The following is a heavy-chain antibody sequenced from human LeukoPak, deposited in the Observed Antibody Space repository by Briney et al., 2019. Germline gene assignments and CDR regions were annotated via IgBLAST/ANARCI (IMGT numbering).Heavy chain of an antibody. CDR3: ASHENLPPYCS. CDR1: GGSFSGYY. V-gene: IGHV4-34*01. CDR2: INHSGST. Sequence: PSETLSLTCAVYGGSFSGYYWSWIRQPPGKGLEWIGEINHSGSTNYNPSLKSRVTISVDTSKNQFSLKLSSVTAADTAVYYCASHENLPPYCSWGQGTLVTVSS. J-gene: IGHJ5*02. D-gene: IGHD2-15*01.